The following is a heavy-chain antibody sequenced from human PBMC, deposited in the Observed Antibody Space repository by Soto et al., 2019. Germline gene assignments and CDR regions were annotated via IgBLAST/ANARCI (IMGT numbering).Heavy chain of an antibody. J-gene: IGHJ5*02. CDR1: GFTFSSYA. D-gene: IGHD2-2*01. CDR2: ISGSGGST. CDR3: AKDSCKAVVPAANWFDP. V-gene: IGHV3-23*01. Sequence: GGSLRLSCAASGFTFSSYAMSWVRQAPGKGLEWVSAISGSGGSTYYADSVKGRFTISRDNSKNTLYLQMNSLRAEDTAVYYCAKDSCKAVVPAANWFDPWGQGTLVTVSS.